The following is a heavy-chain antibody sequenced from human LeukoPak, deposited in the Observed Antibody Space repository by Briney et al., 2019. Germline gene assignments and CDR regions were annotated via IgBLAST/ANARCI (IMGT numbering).Heavy chain of an antibody. CDR1: GGSISIYY. CDR3: ARPEAGSNWNDMAAFDI. CDR2: IYYSGST. D-gene: IGHD1-1*01. J-gene: IGHJ3*02. Sequence: PSETLSLTCTVSGGSISIYYWSWVRQPPGKGLEWMGYIYYSGSTNYNPSLKSRVTISVDTSKNQFSLKLSSVTAADTAVYYCARPEAGSNWNDMAAFDIWGQGTMVTVSS. V-gene: IGHV4-59*01.